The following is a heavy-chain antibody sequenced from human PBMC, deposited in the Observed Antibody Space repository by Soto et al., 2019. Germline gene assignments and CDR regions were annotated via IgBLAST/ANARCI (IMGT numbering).Heavy chain of an antibody. Sequence: PSETLSLTCTVSGGSISSGGYYWSWIRQHPGKGLEWIGYIYYSGSTYYNPSLKSRVTISVDTSKNQFSLKLSSVTAADTAVYYCANSSQRIAAAGYYYYYYGMDVWGQGTTVTVSS. CDR3: ANSSQRIAAAGYYYYYYGMDV. J-gene: IGHJ6*02. D-gene: IGHD6-13*01. V-gene: IGHV4-31*03. CDR1: GGSISSGGYY. CDR2: IYYSGST.